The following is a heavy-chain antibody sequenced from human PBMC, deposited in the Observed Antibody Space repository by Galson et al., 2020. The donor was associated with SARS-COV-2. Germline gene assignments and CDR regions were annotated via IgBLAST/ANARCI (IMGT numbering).Heavy chain of an antibody. CDR3: ARESRCSRSICYRAFDI. CDR2: ISYDGINK. Sequence: TGGSLRLSCAASGFTFSNYAMHWVRQAPGKGLEWMAVISYDGINKYYADSVRGRFTISRDNSKNTLNLQMNSLRPEDTAVFYCARESRCSRSICYRAFDIWGQGTMVTVSS. V-gene: IGHV3-30-3*01. D-gene: IGHD2-2*02. J-gene: IGHJ3*02. CDR1: GFTFSNYA.